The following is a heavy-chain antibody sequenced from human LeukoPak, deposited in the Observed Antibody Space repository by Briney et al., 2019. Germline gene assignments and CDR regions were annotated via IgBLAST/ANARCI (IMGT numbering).Heavy chain of an antibody. J-gene: IGHJ4*02. CDR1: GFTFSSYD. CDR2: IRYDGNNK. V-gene: IGHV3-30*02. D-gene: IGHD1-1*01. CDR3: TTINVASVFDY. Sequence: GGSLRLSCAPSGFTFSSYDMNWVRQAPGKGLEWVAFIRYDGNNKYYADSVKGRFTISRDNSENTSYLQLNSLRAEDTAVYYCTTINVASVFDYWGPGILVTVSS.